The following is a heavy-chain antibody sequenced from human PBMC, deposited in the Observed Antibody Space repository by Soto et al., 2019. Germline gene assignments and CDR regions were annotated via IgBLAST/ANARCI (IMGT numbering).Heavy chain of an antibody. CDR3: AKDGDPNWYLPDY. D-gene: IGHD1-7*01. J-gene: IGHJ4*02. Sequence: GGSLRLSCAASGFTFDDYAMHLVRQAPGKGLEWVSGISWNSGSIGYADSVKGRFTISRDNAKNSLYLQMNSLRAEDTALYYCAKDGDPNWYLPDYWGQGTLVTVSS. CDR1: GFTFDDYA. V-gene: IGHV3-9*01. CDR2: ISWNSGSI.